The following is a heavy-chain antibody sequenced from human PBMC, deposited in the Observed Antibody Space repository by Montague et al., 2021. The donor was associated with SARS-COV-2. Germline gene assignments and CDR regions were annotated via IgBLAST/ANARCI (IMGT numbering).Heavy chain of an antibody. D-gene: IGHD3-3*01. CDR3: ATLPSSISIFGVVQGYYFDD. V-gene: IGHV4-39*01. J-gene: IGHJ4*02. Sequence: SETLSLTCTVYGASVSGRSCCWGGMRTSAGKGLEWIGFQHYSGSTYYNPTLKSRVTISVDTSKNQFSLKLSSVTAADTAVYYCATLPSSISIFGVVQGYYFDDWGQGTLVTVSS. CDR2: QHYSGST. CDR1: GASVSGRSCC.